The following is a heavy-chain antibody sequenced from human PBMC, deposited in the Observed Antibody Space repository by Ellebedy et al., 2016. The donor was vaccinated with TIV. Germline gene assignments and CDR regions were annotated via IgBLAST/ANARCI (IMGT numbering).Heavy chain of an antibody. J-gene: IGHJ4*02. CDR1: GFTFSSYS. D-gene: IGHD2-8*01. CDR3: SRNLGHYMLSD. Sequence: GESLKISXAASGFTFSSYSMNWVRQAPGKGLKWVSSISSSSSNIYYADSVRGRFTISRDNAKNSLYLQMDSLGADDTAVYYYSRNLGHYMLSDWGQGSLVTVSS. V-gene: IGHV3-21*01. CDR2: ISSSSSNI.